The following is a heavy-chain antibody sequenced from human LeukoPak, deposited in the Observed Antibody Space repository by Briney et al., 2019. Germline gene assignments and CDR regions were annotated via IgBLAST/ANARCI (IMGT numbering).Heavy chain of an antibody. D-gene: IGHD3-22*01. CDR2: IKQDGSEK. V-gene: IGHV3-7*01. Sequence: GGSLRLSCAASGFTLSSYWMSWVRQAPGKGLEWVANIKQDGSEKYYVDSVEGRFTISRDNAKNSLYLQMNSLRAEDTAVYYCAKSGYYHDAFDIWGQGTMVTVSS. CDR3: AKSGYYHDAFDI. CDR1: GFTLSSYW. J-gene: IGHJ3*02.